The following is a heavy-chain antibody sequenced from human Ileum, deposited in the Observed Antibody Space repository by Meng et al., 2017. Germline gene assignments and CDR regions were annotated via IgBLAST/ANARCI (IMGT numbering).Heavy chain of an antibody. J-gene: IGHJ4*02. CDR3: ARHGGYSQDF. Sequence: QVRLRESGPGLVRPSGTLSLTCAVSSGSISSNTYWSWVRQPPGKGLEWIGQISHSGSAYHNPSLKSRVTMSVDKSKSQFSLMLTSVTAADTAIYYCARHGGYSQDFWGQGTLVTVSS. V-gene: IGHV4-4*02. CDR1: SGSISSNTY. CDR2: ISHSGSA. D-gene: IGHD4-23*01.